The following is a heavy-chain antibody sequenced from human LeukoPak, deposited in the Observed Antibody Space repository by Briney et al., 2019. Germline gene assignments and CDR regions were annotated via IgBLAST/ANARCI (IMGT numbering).Heavy chain of an antibody. V-gene: IGHV1-46*01. CDR3: ARGESARRDIAVAGVSDY. CDR2: INPSGGST. Sequence: ALVKVSCKASGYTFTNYYMHWVRQAPGQGLEWMGIINPSGGSTSYAQKVRGRVTMTRDTSTSTVYMELSSLRSEDTAMYYCARGESARRDIAVAGVSDYWGQGTLVTVSS. J-gene: IGHJ4*02. D-gene: IGHD6-19*01. CDR1: GYTFTNYY.